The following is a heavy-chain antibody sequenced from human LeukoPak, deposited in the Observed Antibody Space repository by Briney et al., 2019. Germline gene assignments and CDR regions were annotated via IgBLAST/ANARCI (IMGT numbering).Heavy chain of an antibody. D-gene: IGHD3-22*01. CDR2: IRSSSTYI. J-gene: IGHJ4*02. V-gene: IGHV3-21*01. CDR3: ARKPYDSSGYSYD. CDR1: GFTFSTYS. Sequence: PGGSMRLSCAASGFTFSTYSMKWVRQAPGKGLEWVSSIRSSSTYIYYADSVKGRFTISRDNAKNSLYLQMHSMRAEDTAVYYCARKPYDSSGYSYDWGQGTLVTVSS.